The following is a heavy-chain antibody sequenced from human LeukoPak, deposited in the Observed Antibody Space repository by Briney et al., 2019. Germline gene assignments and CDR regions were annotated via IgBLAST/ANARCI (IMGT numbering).Heavy chain of an antibody. CDR3: ARDTYSGSPPLAYYFDY. D-gene: IGHD1-26*01. CDR1: GYTFTGYY. Sequence: GASVKVSCKASGYTFTGYYMHWVRQAPGQGLEWMGWINPNSGGTNYAQKFQGRVTMTRDTSISTAYMELSRLRSDDTAVYYCARDTYSGSPPLAYYFDYWGQGTLVTVSS. CDR2: INPNSGGT. J-gene: IGHJ4*02. V-gene: IGHV1-2*02.